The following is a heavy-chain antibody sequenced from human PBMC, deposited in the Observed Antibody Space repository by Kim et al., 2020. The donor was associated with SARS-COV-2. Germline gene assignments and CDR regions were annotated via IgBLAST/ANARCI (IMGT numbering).Heavy chain of an antibody. CDR2: IRSKAYGGTT. Sequence: GGSLRLSCTASGFTFGDYAMSWFRQAPGKGLEWVGFIRSKAYGGTTEYAASVKGRFTISRDDSKSIAYLQMNSLKTEDTAVYYCTRDYYDSSGYYWLKGPRPGPFDYWGQGTLVTVSS. D-gene: IGHD3-22*01. CDR1: GFTFGDYA. CDR3: TRDYYDSSGYYWLKGPRPGPFDY. V-gene: IGHV3-49*03. J-gene: IGHJ4*02.